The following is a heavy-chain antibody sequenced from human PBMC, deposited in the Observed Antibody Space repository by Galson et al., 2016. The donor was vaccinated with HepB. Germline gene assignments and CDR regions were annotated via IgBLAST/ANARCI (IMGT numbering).Heavy chain of an antibody. J-gene: IGHJ5*02. CDR3: ARSSAYDYVWGSYRYRGWFDP. CDR2: IYYSGST. CDR1: GGSISSSSYC. D-gene: IGHD3-16*02. Sequence: ETLSLTCTVSGGSISSSSYCWGWIRQPPGKGLEWIGSIYYSGSTYYNPSLKSRVTISVDTSENQFSLKLSSVTAADTAVYHCARSSAYDYVWGSYRYRGWFDPWGQGTLVTVSS. V-gene: IGHV4-39*01.